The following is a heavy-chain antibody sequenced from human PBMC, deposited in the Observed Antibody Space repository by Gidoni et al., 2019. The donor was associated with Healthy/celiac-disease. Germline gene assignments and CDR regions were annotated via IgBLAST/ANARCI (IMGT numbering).Heavy chain of an antibody. J-gene: IGHJ4*02. D-gene: IGHD3-22*01. CDR2: IYYSGNT. CDR3: AGGYYDSSGSSFDY. V-gene: IGHV4-39*01. Sequence: QLQLQESGPGLEKPSETLSLTCTVSGGLISRSSYYCGWVRQPPGKGLEWIGSIYYSGNTYYNPSLKSRVTISVDTSKNQFSLKLSSVTAADTAVYYCAGGYYDSSGSSFDYWGQGTLVTVSS. CDR1: GGLISRSSYY.